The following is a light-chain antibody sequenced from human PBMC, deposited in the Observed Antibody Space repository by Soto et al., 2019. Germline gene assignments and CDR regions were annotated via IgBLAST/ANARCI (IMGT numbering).Light chain of an antibody. J-gene: IGKJ5*01. V-gene: IGKV3-11*01. CDR1: RSVSSY. Sequence: EIVLTQSPATLSLSPGESATLSCRASRSVSSYLAWYQQKPGQAPRLLIYDASNIYDASNRASGIPARISGSGSGTDFTLTISSLEPEDFAVYYCQQRSNWPITFGQGTRLEIK. CDR2: DAS. CDR3: QQRSNWPIT.